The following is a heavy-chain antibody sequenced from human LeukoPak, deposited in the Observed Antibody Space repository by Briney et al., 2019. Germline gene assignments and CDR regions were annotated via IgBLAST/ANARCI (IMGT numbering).Heavy chain of an antibody. CDR3: ARDGWSDTAMATGSFYFDY. Sequence: GGSLRLSCAASGFTFSSYSMNWVRQAPGKGLEWVSSISSSSSYIYYADSVKGRFTISRDNAKNSLYLQMNSLRSEDTAVYYCARDGWSDTAMATGSFYFDYWGQGTLVTVSS. V-gene: IGHV3-21*04. CDR1: GFTFSSYS. J-gene: IGHJ4*02. CDR2: ISSSSSYI. D-gene: IGHD5-18*01.